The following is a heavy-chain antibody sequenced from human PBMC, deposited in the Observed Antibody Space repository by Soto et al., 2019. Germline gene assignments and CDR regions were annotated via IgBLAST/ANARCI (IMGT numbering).Heavy chain of an antibody. Sequence: KGREWVSAISGSGGRTYYANSVKGRFTISRDNSKNTLYLQMNSLRAEDTAVYFFFFQAEDGIRVTVPVSAFLLNRSSDL. V-gene: IGHV3-23*01. CDR2: ISGSGGRT. CDR3: FFQAEDGIRVTVPVSAFLLNRSSDL. D-gene: IGHD3-16*02. J-gene: IGHJ2*01.